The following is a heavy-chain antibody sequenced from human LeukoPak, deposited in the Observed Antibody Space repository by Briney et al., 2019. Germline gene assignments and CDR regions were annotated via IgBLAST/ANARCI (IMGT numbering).Heavy chain of an antibody. CDR2: INPNSGGT. CDR3: ARGRIAAAGTGPYYYYYYMDV. V-gene: IGHV1-2*02. D-gene: IGHD6-13*01. Sequence: PGASVKVSCKASGYTFTGYYMHWVRQAPGQGLEWMGWINPNSGGTNYAQKFQGRVTMTRDTSISTAYRELSRLRSDDTAVYYCARGRIAAAGTGPYYYYYYMDVWGKGTTVTASS. CDR1: GYTFTGYY. J-gene: IGHJ6*03.